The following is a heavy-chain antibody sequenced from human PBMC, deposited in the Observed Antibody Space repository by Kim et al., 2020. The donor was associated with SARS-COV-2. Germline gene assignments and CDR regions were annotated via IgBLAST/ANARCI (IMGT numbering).Heavy chain of an antibody. CDR1: GFSFSIYE. CDR3: ARDPGGINDVWGWFEP. J-gene: IGHJ5*02. D-gene: IGHD2-8*01. V-gene: IGHV3-48*03. Sequence: GGSLRLSCTAYGFSFSIYEMNWVRQAPGKGLEWVSYISSSGTRRYYADSVKGRFTITRDNANSLLYLQLNSLRVEDTAVYYCARDPGGINDVWGWFEPWGQGSLVTVSS. CDR2: ISSSGTRR.